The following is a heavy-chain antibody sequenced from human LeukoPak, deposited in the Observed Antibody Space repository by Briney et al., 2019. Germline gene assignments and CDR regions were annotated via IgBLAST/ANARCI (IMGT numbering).Heavy chain of an antibody. CDR1: GFTFSSHW. D-gene: IGHD3-22*01. V-gene: IGHV3-23*01. CDR2: ISGSGDNT. J-gene: IGHJ4*02. Sequence: GGSLRLSCAASGFTFSSHWMTWVRQAPGKGLEWVSGISGSGDNTYYADSVKGRFTISRDNSKNTLYVQVNSLGTEDTAAYYCAKGSYYDSSGSFYFDYWGQGTLVTVSS. CDR3: AKGSYYDSSGSFYFDY.